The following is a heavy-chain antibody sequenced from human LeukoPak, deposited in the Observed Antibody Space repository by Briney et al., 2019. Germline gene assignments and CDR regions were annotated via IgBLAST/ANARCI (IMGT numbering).Heavy chain of an antibody. Sequence: GGSLRLSCAASGFXFNTYAINWVRQAPGKGREWVSAISGGGDYIYYAHSVKGRFTISRDNSKNTLYLQMNSLRAEDTAVYYCAKDRHPRMVRGVPFDYWGQGTLVTVSS. CDR1: GFXFNTYA. J-gene: IGHJ4*02. CDR3: AKDRHPRMVRGVPFDY. V-gene: IGHV3-23*01. D-gene: IGHD3-10*01. CDR2: ISGGGDYI.